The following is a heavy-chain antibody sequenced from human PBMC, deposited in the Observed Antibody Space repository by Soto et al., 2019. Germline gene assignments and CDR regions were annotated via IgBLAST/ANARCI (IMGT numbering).Heavy chain of an antibody. CDR2: ISYDGSNK. J-gene: IGHJ3*02. Sequence: PGGSLRLSCAASGFTFSSYAMHWVRQAPGKGLEWVAVISYDGSNKYYADSVKGRFTISRDNSKNTLYLQMNSLRAEDTAVYYCARVFRGYAFDIRGPGTMVTVSS. D-gene: IGHD5-12*01. CDR3: ARVFRGYAFDI. CDR1: GFTFSSYA. V-gene: IGHV3-30-3*01.